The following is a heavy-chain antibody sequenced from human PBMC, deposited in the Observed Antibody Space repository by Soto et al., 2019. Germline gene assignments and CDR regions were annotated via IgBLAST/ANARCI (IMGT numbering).Heavy chain of an antibody. CDR3: VRGGGGGLFDP. CDR1: GFTFGDSY. V-gene: IGHV3-11*06. CDR2: ISPGSRYP. J-gene: IGHJ5*02. D-gene: IGHD2-15*01. Sequence: GGSLRLSCAGSGFTFGDSYMSWIRQAPGKGLEWLSYISPGSRYPAYADSVKGRLTICRDNAKRSLYLQMMSLTAEDTAIYYCVRGGGGGLFDPWGQGTMVTVSS.